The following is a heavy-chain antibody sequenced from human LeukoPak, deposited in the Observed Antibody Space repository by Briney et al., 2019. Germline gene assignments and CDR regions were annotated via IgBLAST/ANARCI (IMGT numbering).Heavy chain of an antibody. CDR2: IGKSGTT. D-gene: IGHD1-1*01. CDR3: AKRDSTGLHYFDY. V-gene: IGHV3-23*01. CDR1: GFTFINYA. Sequence: GVSLRLSCAASGFTFINYAMSWVRLAPGKGLEWVSVIGKSGTTYYADSVKGRFTISRDNSKSTLYLQMNSLRAEDTAVYYCAKRDSTGLHYFDYWGQGTLVTVSS. J-gene: IGHJ4*02.